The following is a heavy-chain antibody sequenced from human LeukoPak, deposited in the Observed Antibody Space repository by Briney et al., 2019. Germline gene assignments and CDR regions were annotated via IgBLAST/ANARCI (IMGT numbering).Heavy chain of an antibody. D-gene: IGHD4-17*01. Sequence: GGSLRLSCAASGFTFNNYGMHWVRQAPGKGLEWVAFIRYDGSNENYADSVKGRFTISRDNSKNTLYLQMNSLRDEDTAVYYCARSPTVTSRLIDYWGQGTLVTVSS. CDR3: ARSPTVTSRLIDY. J-gene: IGHJ4*02. V-gene: IGHV3-30*02. CDR1: GFTFNNYG. CDR2: IRYDGSNE.